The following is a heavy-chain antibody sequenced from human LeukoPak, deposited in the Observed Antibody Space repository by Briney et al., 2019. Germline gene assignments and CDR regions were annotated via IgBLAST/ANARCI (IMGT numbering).Heavy chain of an antibody. CDR1: GFTFDDYA. Sequence: GGSLRLSCAASGFTFDDYAMHWVRQAPGKGLEWVSGISWNSGSIGYADSVKGRFTISRDNAKNSLYLQMNSLRAEDTALYYCAREGSGIAAAVFDYWGQGTLVTVSS. V-gene: IGHV3-9*01. CDR3: AREGSGIAAAVFDY. CDR2: ISWNSGSI. J-gene: IGHJ4*02. D-gene: IGHD6-13*01.